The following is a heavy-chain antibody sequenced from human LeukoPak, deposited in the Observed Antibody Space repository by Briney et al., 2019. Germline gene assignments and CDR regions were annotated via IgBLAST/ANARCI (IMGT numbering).Heavy chain of an antibody. CDR3: ASGSLGHYYDSSGYEY. Sequence: GGSLRLSCAASGFTFSSYAMHWVRQAPGKGLEWVAVISYDGSNKYYADSVKGRFTISRDNSKNTLYLQMNSLRAEDTAVYYCASGSLGHYYDSSGYEYWGQGTLVTVSS. V-gene: IGHV3-30*01. CDR1: GFTFSSYA. D-gene: IGHD3-22*01. J-gene: IGHJ4*02. CDR2: ISYDGSNK.